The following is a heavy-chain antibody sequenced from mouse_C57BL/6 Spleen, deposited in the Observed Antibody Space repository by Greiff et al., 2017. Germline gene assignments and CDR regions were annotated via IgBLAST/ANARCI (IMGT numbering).Heavy chain of an antibody. V-gene: IGHV1-15*01. J-gene: IGHJ3*01. CDR3: TRDDGYYGLFAY. CDR1: GYTFTDYE. Sequence: VQVVESGAELVRPGASVTLSCKASGYTFTDYEMHWVKQTPVHGLEWIGAIDPETGGTAYNQKFKGKAILTADKSSSTAYMELRSLTSEDSAVYYCTRDDGYYGLFAYWGQGTLVTVSA. D-gene: IGHD2-3*01. CDR2: IDPETGGT.